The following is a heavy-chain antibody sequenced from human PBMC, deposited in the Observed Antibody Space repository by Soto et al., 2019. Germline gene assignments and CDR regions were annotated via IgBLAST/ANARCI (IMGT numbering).Heavy chain of an antibody. J-gene: IGHJ4*02. CDR1: GFTFSSYW. V-gene: IGHV3-7*03. CDR3: ARDFSHDYGDYYFDY. D-gene: IGHD4-17*01. CDR2: IKQDGSEK. Sequence: EVQLVESGGGLVQPGGSLRLSCAASGFTFSSYWMSWVRQAPGKGLEWVANIKQDGSEKYYVDSVKGRFTISRDNAKNSLYLQMNSLRAEDTAVYYCARDFSHDYGDYYFDYWGQGTLVTVSS.